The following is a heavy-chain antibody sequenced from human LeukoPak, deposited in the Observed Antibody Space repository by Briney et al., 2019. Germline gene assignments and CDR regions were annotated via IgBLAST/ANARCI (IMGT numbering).Heavy chain of an antibody. Sequence: PGGSLRLSCAASGFTFSSYAMSWVRQAPGKGLEWVSAISGSGGSTYYADSVKGRFTISRDNAKSSLFLQMNSLRAEDTAVYYCARDLAWSSGFPFPFVFDIWGQGTMVTVSS. D-gene: IGHD3-22*01. CDR3: ARDLAWSSGFPFPFVFDI. CDR2: ISGSGGST. J-gene: IGHJ3*02. V-gene: IGHV3-23*01. CDR1: GFTFSSYA.